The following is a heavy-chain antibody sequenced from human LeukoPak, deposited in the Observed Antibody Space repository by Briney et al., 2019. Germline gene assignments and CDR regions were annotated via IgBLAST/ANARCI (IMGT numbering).Heavy chain of an antibody. J-gene: IGHJ4*02. D-gene: IGHD3-3*01. V-gene: IGHV4-59*01. CDR1: GGSISSYY. CDR3: ARGSNPSGYSLDY. CDR2: IYYSGST. Sequence: PSETLSLTCTVSGGSISSYYRSWIRQPPGKGLEWIGYIYYSGSTNYNPSLKSRVTISVDTSKNQFSLKLSSVTAADTAVYYCARGSNPSGYSLDYWGQGTLVTVSS.